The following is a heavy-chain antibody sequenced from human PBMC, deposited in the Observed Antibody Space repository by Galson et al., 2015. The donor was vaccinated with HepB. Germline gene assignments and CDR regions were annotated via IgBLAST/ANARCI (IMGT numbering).Heavy chain of an antibody. CDR1: GFTFSSYG. Sequence: LRLSCAASGFTFSSYGMSWVRQAPGKGLEWVSGISGSGGSTYYADSVKGRFTISRDNSKKTLYLQINGLRAEDTAIYYCAKGWDGSGTYYRNWGQGTLVTVSS. CDR3: AKGWDGSGTYYRN. J-gene: IGHJ4*02. V-gene: IGHV3-23*01. D-gene: IGHD3-10*01. CDR2: ISGSGGST.